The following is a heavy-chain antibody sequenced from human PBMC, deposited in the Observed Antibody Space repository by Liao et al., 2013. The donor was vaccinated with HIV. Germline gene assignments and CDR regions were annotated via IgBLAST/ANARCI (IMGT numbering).Heavy chain of an antibody. CDR1: GGSFNAYY. D-gene: IGHD5-18*01. V-gene: IGHV4-34*01. Sequence: QVHLQQWGAGLLEPSETLSLTCAVYGGSFNAYYWSWIRQTPGKGLEWIGEINHSGNINHNPSLESRVTISVDTSKSQVSLKLSSLTAADTAVYYCARGRWARGYSYGYFDYWGQGTLVTVSS. CDR3: ARGRWARGYSYGYFDY. CDR2: INHSGNI. J-gene: IGHJ4*02.